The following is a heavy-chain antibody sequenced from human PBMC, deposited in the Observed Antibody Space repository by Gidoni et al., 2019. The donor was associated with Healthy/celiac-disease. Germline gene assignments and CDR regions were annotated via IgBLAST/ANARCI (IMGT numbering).Heavy chain of an antibody. CDR1: GRSIRIGGYN. J-gene: IGHJ6*02. CDR3: ARDPVLLIRGVIITGPTYGMDV. Sequence: QVQLQESGPGLVKPSQTLSLTCTVPGRSIRIGGYNCGCFRQHQGKGLEWIGYIYYSGSTYYNPPLKSRVTISVDTSKNQFSLKLSSVTAADTAVYYCARDPVLLIRGVIITGPTYGMDVWGQVTTVTVSS. CDR2: IYYSGST. V-gene: IGHV4-31*03. D-gene: IGHD3-10*01.